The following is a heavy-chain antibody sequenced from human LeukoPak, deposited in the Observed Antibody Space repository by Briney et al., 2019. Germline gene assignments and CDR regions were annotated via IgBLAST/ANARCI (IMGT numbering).Heavy chain of an antibody. Sequence: SETLSLTCAVYGGSFSGYYWSWIRQPPGKGLEWIGEINHSGSTNYNPSLKSRVTISVDTSKNQFSLKLSSVTAADTAVYYCARGSVFYVWGSYCRHPPLDYWGQGTLVTVSS. CDR2: INHSGST. J-gene: IGHJ4*02. CDR1: GGSFSGYY. D-gene: IGHD3-16*01. V-gene: IGHV4-34*01. CDR3: ARGSVFYVWGSYCRHPPLDY.